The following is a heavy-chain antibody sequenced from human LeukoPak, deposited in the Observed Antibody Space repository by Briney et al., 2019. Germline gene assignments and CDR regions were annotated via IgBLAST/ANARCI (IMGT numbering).Heavy chain of an antibody. J-gene: IGHJ6*03. D-gene: IGHD3-3*01. Sequence: PSETLSLTCTVSGGPISNSIYSWGWIRQAPGKGLEWIGNIYFSGKTYYNPSLKSRVTISVDTSKNRISLKVTSVTAADTAVFYCARARLKLRFDPRSSYMDVWGKGTTVTVSS. CDR1: GGPISNSIYS. V-gene: IGHV4-39*01. CDR2: IYFSGKT. CDR3: ARARLKLRFDPRSSYMDV.